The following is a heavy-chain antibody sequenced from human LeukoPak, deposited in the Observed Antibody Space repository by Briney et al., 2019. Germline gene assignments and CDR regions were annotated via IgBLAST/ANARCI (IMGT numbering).Heavy chain of an antibody. D-gene: IGHD3-16*01. CDR3: AKRGGATFPDY. Sequence: GGSLRLSCAASGLTFSSYAMSWVRQAPGKGLEWVSTISGNGATTYYADSVKGRFTISRDNSKSTLYMQMNSLRAEDTAVYYWAKRGGATFPDYWGQGPLVTVSS. CDR2: ISGNGATT. CDR1: GLTFSSYA. V-gene: IGHV3-23*01. J-gene: IGHJ4*02.